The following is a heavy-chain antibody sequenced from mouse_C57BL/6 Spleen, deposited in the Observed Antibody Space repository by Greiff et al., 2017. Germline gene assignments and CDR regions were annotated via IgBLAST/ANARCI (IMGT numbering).Heavy chain of an antibody. CDR2: IYPGDGDT. J-gene: IGHJ4*01. CDR3: ARRSVFPYAMDY. CDR1: GYAFSSYW. D-gene: IGHD1-1*01. V-gene: IGHV1-80*01. Sequence: VQLQESGAELVKPGASVKISCKASGYAFSSYWMNWVKQRPGKGLEWIGQIYPGDGDTNYNGKFKGKATLTADKSSSTAYLQLSSLTSEDSAVYFCARRSVFPYAMDYWGQGTSVTVSS.